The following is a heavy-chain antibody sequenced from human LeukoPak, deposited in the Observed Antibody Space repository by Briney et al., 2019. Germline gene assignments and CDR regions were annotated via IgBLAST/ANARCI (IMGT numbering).Heavy chain of an antibody. D-gene: IGHD1-26*01. CDR1: GGSISSSSYY. CDR2: IYYSGST. Sequence: PSQTLSSTCTVSGGSISSSSYYWGWIRQPPGKGLEWIGTIYYSGSTYYNPSLKSRVTISVDTSKNQFSLKLSSVTAADTAVYYCARQGSGNYLSPVNYWGQGTLVTVSS. CDR3: ARQGSGNYLSPVNY. V-gene: IGHV4-39*01. J-gene: IGHJ4*02.